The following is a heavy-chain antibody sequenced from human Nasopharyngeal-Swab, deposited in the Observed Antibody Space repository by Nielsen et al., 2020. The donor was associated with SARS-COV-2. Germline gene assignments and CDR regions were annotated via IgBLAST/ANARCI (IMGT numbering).Heavy chain of an antibody. V-gene: IGHV3-23*01. J-gene: IGHJ4*02. CDR1: GFPFRNYY. D-gene: IGHD1-14*01. CDR2: ISRTYST. Sequence: GESLKISCAASGFPFRNYYMTWVRQAPGKGLEWVSAISRTYSTYYADSVRGRFTVSRDNSKNTLYLQMSSLRAEDTAVYYCAKGTGMTYRAIDYWGQGTLVTASS. CDR3: AKGTGMTYRAIDY.